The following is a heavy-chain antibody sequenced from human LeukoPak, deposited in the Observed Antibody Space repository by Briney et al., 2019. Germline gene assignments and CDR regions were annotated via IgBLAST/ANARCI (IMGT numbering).Heavy chain of an antibody. V-gene: IGHV4-34*01. CDR2: IDYTGST. CDR3: ARRRIPATITGSKLSSRSDT. D-gene: IGHD5-12*01. Sequence: PSETLSLTCAVYGESFVGYYWTWIRQPPGKGLEGIGEIDYTGSTNYNPSLKSRIKMSVDTSKNQFSVNLNSVTAADTAFYYCARRRIPATITGSKLSSRSDTWGQGTLVTVSS. J-gene: IGHJ1*01. CDR1: GESFVGYY.